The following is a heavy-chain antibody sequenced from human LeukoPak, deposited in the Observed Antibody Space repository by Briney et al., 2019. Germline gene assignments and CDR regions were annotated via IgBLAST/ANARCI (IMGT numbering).Heavy chain of an antibody. CDR2: INPSGGST. CDR1: RYTFTSYY. CDR3: ARDTMGYCNGGSCPLYYFDY. D-gene: IGHD2-15*01. J-gene: IGHJ4*02. Sequence: ASVKVSCKASRYTFTSYYMHWVRQAPGQGLEWMGIINPSGGSTSYAQKFQGRVTMTRDMSTSTVYMELSSLRSEDTAVYYCARDTMGYCNGGSCPLYYFDYWGQGTLVTVSS. V-gene: IGHV1-46*01.